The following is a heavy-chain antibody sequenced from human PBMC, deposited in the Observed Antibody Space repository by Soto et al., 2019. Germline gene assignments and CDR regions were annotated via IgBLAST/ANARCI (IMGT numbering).Heavy chain of an antibody. Sequence: QVQLVQSGAEVKKPGSSVKVSCKASGGTFTSYAISWVRQAPGQGLEWMGGIIPIFGITNYAQKFQGRVTITADESTRTAYMELGSLRSEDTAVYYCARGYGYSSGRLSHSHYWGQGTLVTVSS. CDR3: ARGYGYSSGRLSHSHY. J-gene: IGHJ4*02. CDR2: IIPIFGIT. CDR1: GGTFTSYA. D-gene: IGHD6-19*01. V-gene: IGHV1-69*01.